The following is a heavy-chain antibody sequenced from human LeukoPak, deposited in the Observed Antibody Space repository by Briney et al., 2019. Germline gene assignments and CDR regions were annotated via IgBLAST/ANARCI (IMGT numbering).Heavy chain of an antibody. Sequence: SVKVSCKASGFTFTSSAVQWVRQARGQRLEWIGWIVVGSGNTNYAQKFQERVTITRDMSTSTAYMELSSLRSEDTAVYYCARFGHCSGGSCNWFDPWGQGTLVTVSS. CDR2: IVVGSGNT. V-gene: IGHV1-58*01. CDR3: ARFGHCSGGSCNWFDP. CDR1: GFTFTSSA. J-gene: IGHJ5*02. D-gene: IGHD2-15*01.